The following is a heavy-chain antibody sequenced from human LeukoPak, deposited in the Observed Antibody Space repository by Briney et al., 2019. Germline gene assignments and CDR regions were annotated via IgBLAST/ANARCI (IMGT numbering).Heavy chain of an antibody. CDR2: IYYSGST. Sequence: SETLSLTCTVSGGSISSSSYYWGWIRQPPGKGLEWIGSIYYSGSTYYNPSLKSRVTISVDTSKNQFSLKLSSVTAADTAVYYCARVSSSGYLASYWGQGTLVTVSS. CDR3: ARVSSSGYLASY. CDR1: GGSISSSSYY. V-gene: IGHV4-39*07. J-gene: IGHJ4*02. D-gene: IGHD3-22*01.